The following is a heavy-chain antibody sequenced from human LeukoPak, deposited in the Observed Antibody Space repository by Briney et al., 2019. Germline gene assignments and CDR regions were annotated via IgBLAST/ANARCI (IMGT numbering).Heavy chain of an antibody. CDR1: GGAFSGYY. CDR2: INHSGSI. D-gene: IGHD3-10*01. CDR3: ARGWSYSVLDY. V-gene: IGHV4-34*01. J-gene: IGHJ4*02. Sequence: SGTLSLTCAVYGGAFSGYYWSWIRQPPGKGLEWVGEINHSGSINYNPSLKSRVTISVDTSKNQFPLKLSSVTAADTAVYYCARGWSYSVLDYWGQGTLVTVSS.